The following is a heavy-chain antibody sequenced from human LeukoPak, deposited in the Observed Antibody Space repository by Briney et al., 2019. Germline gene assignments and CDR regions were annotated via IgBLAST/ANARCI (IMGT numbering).Heavy chain of an antibody. Sequence: SESLSLTCTVSGGSISSYYWSWIRQPPGKGLEWIGYIYYSGSTNYNPSLQSRVHISVDTSKNQFSLKLSSVTAASTAVYYCAREGIGRSVVYWGQGILVTVSS. CDR3: AREGIGRSVVY. D-gene: IGHD3-3*02. CDR1: GGSISSYY. V-gene: IGHV4-59*01. J-gene: IGHJ4*02. CDR2: IYYSGST.